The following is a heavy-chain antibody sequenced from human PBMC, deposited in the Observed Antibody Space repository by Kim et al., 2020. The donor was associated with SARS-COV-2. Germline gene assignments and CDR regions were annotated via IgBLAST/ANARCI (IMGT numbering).Heavy chain of an antibody. D-gene: IGHD3-10*01. CDR1: GFTFDDYA. V-gene: IGHV3-9*01. CDR3: AKAFGGSGSYLGFDY. J-gene: IGHJ4*02. CDR2: ISWNSGSI. Sequence: GGSLRLSCAASGFTFDDYAMHWVRQAPGKGLEWVSGISWNSGSIGYADSVKGRFTISRDNAKNSLYLQMNSLRAEDTALYYCAKAFGGSGSYLGFDYWGPGTLVTVSS.